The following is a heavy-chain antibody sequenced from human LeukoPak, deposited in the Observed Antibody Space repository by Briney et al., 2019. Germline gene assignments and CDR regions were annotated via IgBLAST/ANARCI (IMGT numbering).Heavy chain of an antibody. CDR3: ARDRSNSGPYYFDC. J-gene: IGHJ4*02. CDR1: GYTFTSYG. Sequence: ASVKVSCKASGYTFTSYGISWVRQAPGQGLEWMGWISAYNGNTNYAQKLQGRVTMTTDTSTSTAYMELRSLRSDDTAVYYCARDRSNSGPYYFDCWGQGTLVTVSS. CDR2: ISAYNGNT. D-gene: IGHD6-19*01. V-gene: IGHV1-18*01.